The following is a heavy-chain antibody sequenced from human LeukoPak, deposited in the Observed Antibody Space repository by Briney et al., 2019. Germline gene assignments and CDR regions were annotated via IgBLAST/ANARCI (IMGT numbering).Heavy chain of an antibody. CDR2: IWYGGSSK. V-gene: IGHV3-33*01. J-gene: IGHJ6*04. CDR1: GFTFSSYG. CDR3: ARQGYYDILTGPQDYGMDV. Sequence: GGSLRLSCAASGFTFSSYGMHWVRQGPGKGLEWVAVIWYGGSSKYYADSVKGRFTISRDNSKNTLYLQMNSLRAEDTAVYYCARQGYYDILTGPQDYGMDVWGKGTTVTVSS. D-gene: IGHD3-9*01.